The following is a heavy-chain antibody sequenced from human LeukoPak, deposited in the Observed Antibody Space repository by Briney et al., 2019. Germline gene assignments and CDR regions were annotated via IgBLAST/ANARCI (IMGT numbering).Heavy chain of an antibody. CDR1: GGSISSGDYY. D-gene: IGHD3-22*01. V-gene: IGHV4-30-4*01. CDR3: ARARVGEYYYDSSGYYLDY. J-gene: IGHJ4*02. CDR2: IYYSGST. Sequence: SETLSLTCTVSGGSISSGDYYWSWIRQPPGKDLEWIGYIYYSGSTYYNPSLKSRVTISVDTSKNQFSLKLSSVTAADTAVYYCARARVGEYYYDSSGYYLDYWGQGTLVTVSS.